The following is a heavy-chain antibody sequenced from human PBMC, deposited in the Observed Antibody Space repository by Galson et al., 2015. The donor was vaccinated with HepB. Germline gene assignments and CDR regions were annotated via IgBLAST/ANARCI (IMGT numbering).Heavy chain of an antibody. D-gene: IGHD6-6*01. CDR1: GFTFSSYA. Sequence: SLRLSCAASGFTFSSYAMHWVRQAPGKGLEWVSYISSSSSYTNYADSVKGRFTISRDNAKNSLYLQMNSLRAEDTAVYYCARDLEYSSSSVDYWGQGTLVTVSS. CDR2: ISSSSSYT. J-gene: IGHJ4*02. CDR3: ARDLEYSSSSVDY. V-gene: IGHV3-21*05.